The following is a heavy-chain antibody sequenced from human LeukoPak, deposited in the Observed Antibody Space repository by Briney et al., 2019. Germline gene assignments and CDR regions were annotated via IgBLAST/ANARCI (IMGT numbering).Heavy chain of an antibody. Sequence: GGSLRLSCAASGFTFSSYWMSWVRQAPGKGLEWVANIKQDGSEKYYVDSVKDRFTISRDNAKNSLYLQMNSLRAEDTAVYYCARDRQGYSYGYHSAFDIWGQGTMVTVSS. CDR3: ARDRQGYSYGYHSAFDI. CDR2: IKQDGSEK. J-gene: IGHJ3*02. D-gene: IGHD5-18*01. V-gene: IGHV3-7*01. CDR1: GFTFSSYW.